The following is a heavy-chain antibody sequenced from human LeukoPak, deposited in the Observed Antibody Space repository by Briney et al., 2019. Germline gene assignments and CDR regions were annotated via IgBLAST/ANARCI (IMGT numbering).Heavy chain of an antibody. D-gene: IGHD2-15*01. CDR1: GFTFSSYS. CDR2: ISSSSSYI. CDR3: AGVVAATPGDY. J-gene: IGHJ4*02. V-gene: IGHV3-21*01. Sequence: GGSLRLSCAASGFTFSSYSMNWVRQAPGKGLEWVSSISSSSSYIYYADSVKGRFTISRDNAKNSLYLQMNSQRAEDTAVYYCAGVVAATPGDYWGQGTLVTVSS.